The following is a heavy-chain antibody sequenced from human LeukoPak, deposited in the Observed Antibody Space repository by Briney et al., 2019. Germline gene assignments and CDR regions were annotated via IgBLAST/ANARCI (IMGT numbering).Heavy chain of an antibody. Sequence: SESLSLTCTVSGASLTNYSGSWVRPPPGQGLGWVGFSSYNGNTTYNTSLKSRATIPADMPTNQSSRRLKSVTAVDTAVYYCARGGLLWFGAKKEYYFDSWGQGTPLTVSS. CDR2: SSYNGNT. CDR3: ARGGLLWFGAKKEYYFDS. CDR1: GASLTNYS. V-gene: IGHV4-59*01. J-gene: IGHJ4*02. D-gene: IGHD3-10*01.